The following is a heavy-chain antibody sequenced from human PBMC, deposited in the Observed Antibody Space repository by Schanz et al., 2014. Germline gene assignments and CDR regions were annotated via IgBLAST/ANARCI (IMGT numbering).Heavy chain of an antibody. Sequence: QVHLVQSGAEVHKPGASLKISCKASGYTFTNFFLHWVRQAPGQGLEWMGIINPIGGSTTYAQKFRGAVTLTTDTSTDTAYLELTSLRSEDTAVYYCARGYGDSPTDFSGQGTLVTVSS. CDR3: ARGYGDSPTDF. V-gene: IGHV1-46*01. CDR1: GYTFTNFF. D-gene: IGHD4-17*01. CDR2: INPIGGST. J-gene: IGHJ4*02.